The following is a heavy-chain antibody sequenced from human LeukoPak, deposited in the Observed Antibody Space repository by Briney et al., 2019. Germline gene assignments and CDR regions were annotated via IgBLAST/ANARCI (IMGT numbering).Heavy chain of an antibody. CDR1: GGSISSYY. CDR2: IYTSGST. Sequence: PSETLSLTCTVSGGSISSYYWSWIRQPAGKGLEWIGRIYTSGSTNYNPSLKSRVTMSVDTSKNQFSLRLTSVTAADTAVYYCATDYSDSGLGHWGQGTLVTVSS. CDR3: ATDYSDSGLGH. J-gene: IGHJ4*02. D-gene: IGHD3-22*01. V-gene: IGHV4-4*07.